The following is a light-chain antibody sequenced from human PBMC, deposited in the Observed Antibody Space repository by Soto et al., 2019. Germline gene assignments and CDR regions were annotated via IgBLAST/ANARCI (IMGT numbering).Light chain of an antibody. V-gene: IGKV1-33*01. Sequence: DIQMTQSPSSLSASVGDRVTITCQASQDISNYLNWYQQKPGKAPKLLIYDASNLETGVPSRFSGSGSGTDFTVTISSLQPEDIATYYCQQYDNLPFTFGPGTKVDIQ. J-gene: IGKJ3*01. CDR2: DAS. CDR3: QQYDNLPFT. CDR1: QDISNY.